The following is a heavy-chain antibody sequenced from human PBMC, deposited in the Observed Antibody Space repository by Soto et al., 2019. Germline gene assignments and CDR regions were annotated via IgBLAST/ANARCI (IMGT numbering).Heavy chain of an antibody. CDR3: ARDDSGYPSYFHY. Sequence: GGSLRLSCAASGFTFSSYEMNWVRQAPGKGLEWVPYISSGGSTIYYADSVRGRFTISRDNAKNSLYLQMNSLRAEDTAVYYCARDDSGYPSYFHYWGQGTLVTVSS. J-gene: IGHJ4*02. CDR1: GFTFSSYE. V-gene: IGHV3-48*03. D-gene: IGHD3-16*02. CDR2: ISSGGSTI.